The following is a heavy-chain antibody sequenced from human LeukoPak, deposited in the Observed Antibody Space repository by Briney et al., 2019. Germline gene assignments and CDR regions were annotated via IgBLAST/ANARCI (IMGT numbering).Heavy chain of an antibody. V-gene: IGHV3-53*01. D-gene: IGHD3-10*01. CDR1: GFTVSSNY. Sequence: GGSLGLSCAASGFTVSSNYMSWVRQAPGKGLEWVSVIYSGGSTYYADSVKGRFTISRDNSKNTLYLQMNSLRAEDTAVYYCAREPWSGGPFDYWGQGTLVTVSS. J-gene: IGHJ4*02. CDR2: IYSGGST. CDR3: AREPWSGGPFDY.